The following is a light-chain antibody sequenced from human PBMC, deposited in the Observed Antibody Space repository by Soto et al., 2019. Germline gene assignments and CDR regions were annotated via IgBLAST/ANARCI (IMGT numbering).Light chain of an antibody. J-gene: IGKJ2*01. Sequence: DIPMTQSPSTLSASVGDRVTITCRASQSISSWLAWYQQKPGKAPKLLIYDASSLESGVPSRFSGSGSGTEFTLTISSLQPDHFATYYCQQYNSYSYTFGQGTKLEIK. CDR1: QSISSW. CDR2: DAS. V-gene: IGKV1-5*01. CDR3: QQYNSYSYT.